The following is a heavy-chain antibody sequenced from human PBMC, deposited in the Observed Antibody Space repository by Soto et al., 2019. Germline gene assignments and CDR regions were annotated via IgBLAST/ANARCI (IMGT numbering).Heavy chain of an antibody. CDR2: INHSGST. D-gene: IGHD3-3*01. J-gene: IGHJ4*02. CDR3: ARNGNDFWSDPIRVVNDY. Sequence: QVQLQQCGAGLLKPSETLSLTCAVYGGSFSGYYWSWIRQPPGKGLAWIGEINHSGSTNYNPSLRGRVTITVDSSKNQLSLKLSSEPAADTAVYYCARNGNDFWSDPIRVVNDYWGQGTLVTVSS. CDR1: GGSFSGYY. V-gene: IGHV4-34*01.